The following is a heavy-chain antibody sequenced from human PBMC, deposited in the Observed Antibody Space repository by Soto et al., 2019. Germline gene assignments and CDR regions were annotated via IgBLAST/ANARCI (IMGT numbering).Heavy chain of an antibody. CDR1: GFTFSDYA. Sequence: GSLRLSCAASGFTFSDYAMQWVRQAPGKGLEWVAVISYDGSNEYYADSVKGRFTISRDTSKNTLYLQMNSLRLEDTAVYYCARDTREGGFDYWGKGTPVTVSS. J-gene: IGHJ4*02. CDR3: ARDTREGGFDY. D-gene: IGHD3-16*01. CDR2: ISYDGSNE. V-gene: IGHV3-30-3*01.